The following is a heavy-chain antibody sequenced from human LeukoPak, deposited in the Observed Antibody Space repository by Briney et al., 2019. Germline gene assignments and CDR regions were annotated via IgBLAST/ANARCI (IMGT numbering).Heavy chain of an antibody. CDR2: ISGSGDIT. CDR3: ARDSTYDFWSGYLYPPDY. D-gene: IGHD3-3*01. Sequence: GGSLRLSCAASGFTFSNYAMIWVRQAPGKGLEWVSAISGSGDITYYADSVKGRFTISRDNAKNSLYLQMNSLRAEDTAVYYCARDSTYDFWSGYLYPPDYWGQGTLVTVSS. J-gene: IGHJ4*02. CDR1: GFTFSNYA. V-gene: IGHV3-23*01.